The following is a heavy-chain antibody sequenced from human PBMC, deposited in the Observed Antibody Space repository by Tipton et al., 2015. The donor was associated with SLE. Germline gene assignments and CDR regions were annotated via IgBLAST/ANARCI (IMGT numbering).Heavy chain of an antibody. D-gene: IGHD2-15*01. V-gene: IGHV4-61*09. Sequence: TLSLTCTVSGGSISSGSHYWSWIRQPAGKGLEWIGHIYTSGSTNYNPSLKSRVTISVDTSKKQFSLKLSSVTAADTAVYYCARGHGINSRIRYWYFDLWGRGTLVTVSS. CDR1: GGSISSGSHY. CDR2: IYTSGST. CDR3: ARGHGINSRIRYWYFDL. J-gene: IGHJ2*01.